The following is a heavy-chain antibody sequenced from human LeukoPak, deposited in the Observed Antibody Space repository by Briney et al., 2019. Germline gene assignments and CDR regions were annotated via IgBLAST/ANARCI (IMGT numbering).Heavy chain of an antibody. J-gene: IGHJ4*02. V-gene: IGHV4-39*01. Sequence: SETLSLTCTVSGYSISRSNFYWGWIRQPPGKGLEWIGSIHYSGSTYYNSSLKSRVTISVDTSKNQFSLNLSSVTAADTAVYYCARRAGGYYPFGNWGQGTLVTVSS. CDR2: IHYSGST. CDR1: GYSISRSNFY. CDR3: ARRAGGYYPFGN. D-gene: IGHD3-22*01.